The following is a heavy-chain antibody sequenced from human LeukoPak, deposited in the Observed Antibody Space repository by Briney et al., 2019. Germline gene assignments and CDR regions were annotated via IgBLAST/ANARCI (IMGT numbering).Heavy chain of an antibody. CDR1: GFTLSSYA. D-gene: IGHD2-2*01. CDR2: ISGSGGST. V-gene: IGHV3-23*01. J-gene: IGHJ5*02. CDR3: AKEGIDQLMMSWFDP. Sequence: GGSLRLSCAASGFTLSSYAMTWVRQAPGKGLEWVSAISGSGGSTYYADSVKGRFTISRDNSKNTLYLQMNSLRAEDTAVYYCAKEGIDQLMMSWFDPWGQGTLVTVSS.